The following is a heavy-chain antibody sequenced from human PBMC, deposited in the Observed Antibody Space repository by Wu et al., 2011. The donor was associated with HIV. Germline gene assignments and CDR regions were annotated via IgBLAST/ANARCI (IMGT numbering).Heavy chain of an antibody. Sequence: QVQLVQSGAEVKKPGASVKVSCKASGYTFTGYYMHWVRQAPGQGLEWMGWINPNSGGTNYAQKFQGRVTMTRDTSISTAYMELSRLRSDDTAVYYCARNPPVLYSGYDFDYYYGMDVWGQGTTVTVSS. CDR1: GYTFTGYY. D-gene: IGHD5-12*01. CDR3: ARNPPVLYSGYDFDYYYGMDV. J-gene: IGHJ6*02. CDR2: INPNSGGT. V-gene: IGHV1-2*02.